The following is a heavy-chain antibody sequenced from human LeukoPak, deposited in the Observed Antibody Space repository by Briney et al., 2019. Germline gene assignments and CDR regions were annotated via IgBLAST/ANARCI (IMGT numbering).Heavy chain of an antibody. J-gene: IGHJ2*01. D-gene: IGHD5-24*01. CDR2: INPNSGGT. Sequence: GASVRVSCKASGYTFTGYYMRWVRQAPGQGLEWMGWINPNSGGTNYAQKFQGRITMTRDTSISTAYMELSRLRSDDTAVYYCARDRRDGYNYWYSDLWGRGTLVTVSS. CDR3: ARDRRDGYNYWYSDL. V-gene: IGHV1-2*02. CDR1: GYTFTGYY.